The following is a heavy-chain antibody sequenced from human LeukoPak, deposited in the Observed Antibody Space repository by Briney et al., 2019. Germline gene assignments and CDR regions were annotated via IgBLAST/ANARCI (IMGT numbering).Heavy chain of an antibody. D-gene: IGHD2-21*01. V-gene: IGHV1-2*02. CDR3: VGDPWGDNWFDP. CDR1: GYTFTGYY. Sequence: ASVKVSCKASGYTFTGYYMHWVRQAPGQGLEWMGWINPNSGGTNYAQKFQGRVTMTRDTSISTACMELSRLRSDDTAVYYCVGDPWGDNWFDPWGQGTLVTVSS. J-gene: IGHJ5*02. CDR2: INPNSGGT.